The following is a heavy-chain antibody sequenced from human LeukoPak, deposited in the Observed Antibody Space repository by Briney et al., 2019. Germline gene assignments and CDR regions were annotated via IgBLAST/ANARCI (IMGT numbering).Heavy chain of an antibody. CDR2: VSFDGRNK. J-gene: IGHJ4*02. D-gene: IGHD1-26*01. CDR3: VRIVGHTTTDF. V-gene: IGHV3-30-3*01. CDR1: GFTFSSYA. Sequence: PGGSLRLSCAASGFTFSSYAMSWVRQAPGKGLEWVSFVSFDGRNKNYADSVRGRFTISRDNSKNTLYLQMNSVTYEDTAVYFCVRIVGHTTTDFWGQGTIVTVSS.